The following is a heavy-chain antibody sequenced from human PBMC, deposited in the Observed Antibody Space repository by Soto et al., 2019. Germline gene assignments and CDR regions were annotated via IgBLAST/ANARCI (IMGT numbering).Heavy chain of an antibody. CDR2: ISSGGYTI. Sequence: RRLSCEASGFTFSSYSFNWVRQAPGQGLEWVSFISSGGYTIYHADSLEGRFSISRDDAKNSVYLKMSGLRMDDTAVYYCVRSRREWFGVVTPSDVWGRGPLGTAPQ. J-gene: IGHJ4*02. CDR3: VRSRREWFGVVTPSDV. CDR1: GFTFSSYS. D-gene: IGHD3-3*01. V-gene: IGHV3-48*01.